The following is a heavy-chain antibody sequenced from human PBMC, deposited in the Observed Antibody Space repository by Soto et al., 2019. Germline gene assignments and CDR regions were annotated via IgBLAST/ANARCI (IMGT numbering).Heavy chain of an antibody. CDR1: GGSISSYY. CDR2: IYYIGST. J-gene: IGHJ4*02. Sequence: QVQLQESGPGLVKPSETLYLTCTVSGGSISSYYWCWIRQPPGKGLEWIGYIYYIGSTNYNPSRKRRVTISVDTYKNQCSLKLSCVAAADTAVYYCARRYGSCFDYWGQGTLVTVSS. V-gene: IGHV4-59*08. D-gene: IGHD6-6*01. CDR3: ARRYGSCFDY.